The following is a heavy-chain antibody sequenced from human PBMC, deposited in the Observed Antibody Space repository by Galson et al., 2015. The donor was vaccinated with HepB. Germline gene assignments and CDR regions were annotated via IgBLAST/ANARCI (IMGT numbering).Heavy chain of an antibody. CDR3: ARGHSSGWYPFDY. CDR2: IIPIFGTA. CDR1: GGTFSSHA. J-gene: IGHJ4*02. D-gene: IGHD6-19*01. Sequence: SVKVSCKASGGTFSSHAISWVRQAPGQGLEWMGGIIPIFGTANYAQKFQGRVTITADESTSTAYMELSSLRSEDTAVYYCARGHSSGWYPFDYWGQGTLVTVSS. V-gene: IGHV1-69*13.